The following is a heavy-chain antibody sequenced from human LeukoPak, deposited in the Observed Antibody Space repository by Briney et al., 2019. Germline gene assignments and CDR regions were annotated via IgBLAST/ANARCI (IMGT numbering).Heavy chain of an antibody. D-gene: IGHD5-18*01. V-gene: IGHV4-34*01. CDR3: ASFRRGYSYGYFSDY. CDR2: INHSGST. CDR1: GGSFSGYY. J-gene: IGHJ4*02. Sequence: PSETLSLTCAVYGGSFSGYYWSWIRQPPGKGLEWIGEINHSGSTNYNPSLKSRVTISVDTSKNQFSLKLSSVTAADTAVYYCASFRRGYSYGYFSDYWGQGTLVTVSS.